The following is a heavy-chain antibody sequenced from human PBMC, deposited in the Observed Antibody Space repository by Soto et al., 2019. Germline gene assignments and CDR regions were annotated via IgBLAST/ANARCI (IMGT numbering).Heavy chain of an antibody. V-gene: IGHV1-46*01. CDR2: IKPSSEIT. J-gene: IGHJ4*02. CDR1: GYTFISYY. Sequence: QVQLVQSGAEVKKPGASMKVSCKASGYTFISYYMHWVLQAPGQVLEWMGIIKPSSEITHYAQKFQGRVTMTRDTSTSTVYMELTSLTYEDTAVYYCAREPGDGYNYYFDYWGQGSLVTVSS. D-gene: IGHD5-12*01. CDR3: AREPGDGYNYYFDY.